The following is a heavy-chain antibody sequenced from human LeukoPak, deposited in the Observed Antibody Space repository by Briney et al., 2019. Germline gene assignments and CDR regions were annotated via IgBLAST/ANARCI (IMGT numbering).Heavy chain of an antibody. J-gene: IGHJ4*02. Sequence: SETLSLTCAVYGGSFRGYYWSCIRQPPGKGLEWIGEINHSGSTNYNPSLKSRVTISVDTSKNQFSLKLSSVTAADTAVYYCARWGWLQSVFDHWGQVTLVTVSS. CDR3: ARWGWLQSVFDH. CDR2: INHSGST. D-gene: IGHD5-24*01. V-gene: IGHV4-34*01. CDR1: GGSFRGYY.